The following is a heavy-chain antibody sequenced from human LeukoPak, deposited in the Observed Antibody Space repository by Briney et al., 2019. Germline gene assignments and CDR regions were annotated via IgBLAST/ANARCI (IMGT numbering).Heavy chain of an antibody. Sequence: GRSLRLSCAASGFIFSSYGMHWVRQAPGKGLEWVAVIWYDGFNKYYADSVKGRFTISRDNSKNTLYLQMNSLRAEDTAVYYCARDLGNWGWNDFWGQGTLVTVSS. CDR3: ARDLGNWGWNDF. J-gene: IGHJ4*02. CDR2: IWYDGFNK. CDR1: GFIFSSYG. D-gene: IGHD7-27*01. V-gene: IGHV3-33*01.